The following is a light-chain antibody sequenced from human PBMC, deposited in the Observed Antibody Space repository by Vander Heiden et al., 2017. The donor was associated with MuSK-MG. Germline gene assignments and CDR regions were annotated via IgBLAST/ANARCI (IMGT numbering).Light chain of an antibody. V-gene: IGLV3-1*01. CDR1: NLGNRY. CDR3: QSWDSTTVI. Sequence: SSELTPPPPVSVFPGQTVTITCSGNNLGNRYVCWYQQKPGQSPVLVIYQDNKRPSGTPDRFSGSNSGNTATLTISGTQLLDEADYYCQSWDSTTVIFGGGTRLTVL. J-gene: IGLJ2*01. CDR2: QDN.